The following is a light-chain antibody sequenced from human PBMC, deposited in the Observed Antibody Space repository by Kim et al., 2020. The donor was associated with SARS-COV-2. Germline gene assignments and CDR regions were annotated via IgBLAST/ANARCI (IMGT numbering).Light chain of an antibody. CDR1: GSNIGSNT. CDR3: AAWDDSLNGWV. J-gene: IGLJ3*02. V-gene: IGLV1-44*01. CDR2: SND. Sequence: GQRVTISCSGSGSNIGSNTVNWYQQLPGTAPKLLIYSNDHRPSGVPDRFSGSKSGTSASLAISGLQSEDEAEYYCAAWDDSLNGWVFGGGTKLTVL.